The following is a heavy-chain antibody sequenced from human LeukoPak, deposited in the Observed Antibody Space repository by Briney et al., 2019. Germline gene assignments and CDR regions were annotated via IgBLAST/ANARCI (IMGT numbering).Heavy chain of an antibody. D-gene: IGHD2-2*01. CDR2: INPNSGGT. CDR3: ARSHRSANELGECSRTKCYSFDY. V-gene: IGHV1-2*02. J-gene: IGHJ4*02. Sequence: GASVKVSCKASGYTFTGYYMHWVRQAPGQGLEWMGWINPNSGGTNYAQKFQGRVTMTRDTSITTVYMELSRLRSDDTAVYYFARSHRSANELGECSRTKCYSFDYWGQGTLVTVSS. CDR1: GYTFTGYY.